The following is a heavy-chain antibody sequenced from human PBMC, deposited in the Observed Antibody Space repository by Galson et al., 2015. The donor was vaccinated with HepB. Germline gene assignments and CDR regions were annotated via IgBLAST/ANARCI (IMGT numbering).Heavy chain of an antibody. CDR3: APRYPTGGVDV. CDR1: GFAFRDYA. Sequence: SLRLSCAASGFAFRDYATGWVRQAPGKGLESVSGISGNGGSTYYADSVRGRFSISRDNSKSTLYLQMNSLRTEDTAVYYCAPRYPTGGVDVWGQGTTVIVSS. CDR2: ISGNGGST. V-gene: IGHV3-23*01. D-gene: IGHD1-14*01. J-gene: IGHJ6*02.